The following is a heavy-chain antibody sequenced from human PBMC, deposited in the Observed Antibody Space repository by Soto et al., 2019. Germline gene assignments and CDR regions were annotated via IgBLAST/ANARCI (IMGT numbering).Heavy chain of an antibody. D-gene: IGHD2-2*01. V-gene: IGHV4-4*02. CDR3: AQHVGYALNS. CDR1: GGSHW. J-gene: IGHJ4*02. Sequence: QVQLQEPGPGLVKPSGTLSLTCTVSGGSHWYSWVRQARGKGLEWIGQIFHDGRASYDPSLQSQVTISTHKSRNPIYLNVPSLTAEDTAIYYCAQHVGYALNSWGQGALVVVSS. CDR2: IFHDGRA.